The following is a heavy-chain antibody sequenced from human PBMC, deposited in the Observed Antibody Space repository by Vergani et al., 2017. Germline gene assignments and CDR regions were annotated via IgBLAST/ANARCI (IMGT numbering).Heavy chain of an antibody. V-gene: IGHV3-21*01. D-gene: IGHD4-23*01. CDR1: GFTFNTYT. J-gene: IGHJ6*02. Sequence: EVQLVESGGALVKPGGSLRLSCAASGFTFNTYTMNWVRQAPGKGLEWFSSISGGSNFIYYADSVKGRFTISRDNAKNSLYLQMNSLRAEDTAVYYCAREVTSQYYYYSMNVWGQGTTVTVSS. CDR2: ISGGSNFI. CDR3: AREVTSQYYYYSMNV.